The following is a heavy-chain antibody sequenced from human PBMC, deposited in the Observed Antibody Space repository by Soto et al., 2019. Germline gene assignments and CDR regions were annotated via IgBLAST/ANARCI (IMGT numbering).Heavy chain of an antibody. D-gene: IGHD6-19*01. CDR1: CDYIIGSNYF. CDR3: ARRYGWLYFDY. V-gene: IGHV4-39*01. J-gene: IGHJ4*02. Sequence: LEILCVRCTVACDYIIGSNYFWGWIRQPPGKGLEWIGTIFYSGSTYYNPSLKSRVTISVDTSKNQFSLRLISVTAADTALYYCARRYGWLYFDYWGQGSLVTVSS. CDR2: IFYSGST.